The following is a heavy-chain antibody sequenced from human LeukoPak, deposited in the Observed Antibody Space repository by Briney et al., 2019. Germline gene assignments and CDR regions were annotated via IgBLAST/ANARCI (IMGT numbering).Heavy chain of an antibody. D-gene: IGHD6-19*01. CDR2: IHQYGRTK. J-gene: IGHJ4*02. V-gene: IGHV3-7*01. CDR3: ARDRTASGWLTYYFDY. Sequence: GGSLRLSCAASQLPFSDHWMSWVRHAPRKGLEWVANIHQYGRTKFYVDSVRGRFTTSRDNAQNSLFLQMNSLIAEDTAVYYCARDRTASGWLTYYFDYWGQGALVTVSS. CDR1: QLPFSDHW.